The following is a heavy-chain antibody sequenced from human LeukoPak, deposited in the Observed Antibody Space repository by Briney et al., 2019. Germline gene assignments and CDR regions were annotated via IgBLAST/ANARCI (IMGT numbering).Heavy chain of an antibody. CDR3: VKGYSSGWYRGTFDY. J-gene: IGHJ4*02. V-gene: IGHV4-39*07. CDR2: IYYSGST. CDR1: GGSISSSSYY. Sequence: SETLSLTCTVSGGSISSSSYYWGWIRQPPGKGLEWIGSIYYSGSTYYNPSLKSRVTISVDTSKNQFSLKLSSVTAADTAVYYCVKGYSSGWYRGTFDYWGQGTLVTVSS. D-gene: IGHD6-19*01.